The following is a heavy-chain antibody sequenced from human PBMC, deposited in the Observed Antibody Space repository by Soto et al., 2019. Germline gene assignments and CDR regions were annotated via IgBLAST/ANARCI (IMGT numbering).Heavy chain of an antibody. CDR3: AREGGGIAAAGYGMDV. Sequence: SVKVSCKATGGTYSSYASSWVRQAPGQGLEWMGGIIPIFGTANYAQKFQGRVTITADESTSTAYMELSSLRSEDTAVYYCAREGGGIAAAGYGMDVWGQGATVTVSS. D-gene: IGHD6-13*01. CDR1: GGTYSSYA. CDR2: IIPIFGTA. V-gene: IGHV1-69*13. J-gene: IGHJ6*01.